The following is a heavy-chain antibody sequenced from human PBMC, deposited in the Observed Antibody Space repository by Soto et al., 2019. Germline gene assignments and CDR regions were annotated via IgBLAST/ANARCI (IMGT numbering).Heavy chain of an antibody. CDR2: ISGNGDTT. V-gene: IGHV3-23*01. CDR3: AKVFWGVAGPVDRFDY. Sequence: EVQLLESGGGLEQPGGSLRLSCGASGFAFITYDMSWVRQAPGKGLEWVSTISGNGDTTQYADSVKGRFTISRDNSKNTVYLQMNSLRVDDTAIYYCAKVFWGVAGPVDRFDYWGQGTMVTVSS. CDR1: GFAFITYD. D-gene: IGHD6-19*01. J-gene: IGHJ4*02.